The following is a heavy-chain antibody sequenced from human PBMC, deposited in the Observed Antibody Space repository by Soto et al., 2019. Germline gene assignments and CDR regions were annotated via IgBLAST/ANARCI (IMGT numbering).Heavy chain of an antibody. J-gene: IGHJ4*02. Sequence: QVQLVQSGAEVKEPGASVKVSCKASGYTFTSYGISWVRQAPGQGLEWMGWISAYNGNTNYAQKLQGRVTMTTDTATSKAYMELRSGRSDDTAVYYCARVRWLTGYYFAYWGQGTLVTVSS. D-gene: IGHD7-27*01. CDR3: ARVRWLTGYYFAY. V-gene: IGHV1-18*01. CDR2: ISAYNGNT. CDR1: GYTFTSYG.